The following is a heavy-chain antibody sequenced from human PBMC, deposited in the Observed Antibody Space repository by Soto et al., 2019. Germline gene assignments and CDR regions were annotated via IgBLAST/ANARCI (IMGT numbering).Heavy chain of an antibody. D-gene: IGHD3-22*01. CDR3: ARSLTYYYETSGYYLGNI. V-gene: IGHV1-69*01. CDR2: IIPMFDTA. CDR1: GGTFSSYA. Sequence: QVQLVQSGAEVKKPGSSVKVSCKASGGTFSSYAFSWVRQAPGQGLEWMGGIIPMFDTANYAQKFQDRVTISADESTSTAYMELSSLTSEDTAVYYCARSLTYYYETSGYYLGNIWGQGILVTVSS. J-gene: IGHJ4*01.